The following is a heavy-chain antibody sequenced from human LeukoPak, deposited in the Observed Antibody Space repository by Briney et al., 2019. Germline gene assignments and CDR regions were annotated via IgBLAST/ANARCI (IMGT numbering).Heavy chain of an antibody. D-gene: IGHD1-26*01. V-gene: IGHV4-59*01. CDR1: GGSISSYY. CDR2: IYYSGST. J-gene: IGHJ3*02. Sequence: SETLSLTCTVSGGSISSYYWSWIRQPPGKGLEWIGYIYYSGSTNYNPSLKSRVPISVDTSKNQFSLKLSSVTAADTAVYYCARDLGVVGADFDIWGQGTMVTVSS. CDR3: ARDLGVVGADFDI.